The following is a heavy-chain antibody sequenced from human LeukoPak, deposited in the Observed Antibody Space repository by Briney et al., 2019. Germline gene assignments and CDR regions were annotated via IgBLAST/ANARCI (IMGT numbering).Heavy chain of an antibody. V-gene: IGHV4-61*02. CDR3: TRGYDTSGYLRAFDP. Sequence: SKTLSLTCTVSGGSISSGSYYWNWIRQPAGKGLEWIGRIYTRWGTNCNPSLKSRVTISVDTSKNQLSLRLSSVTAADTAIYYCTRGYDTSGYLRAFDPWGQGTLVTVSS. J-gene: IGHJ5*02. CDR1: GGSISSGSYY. D-gene: IGHD3-22*01. CDR2: IYTRWGT.